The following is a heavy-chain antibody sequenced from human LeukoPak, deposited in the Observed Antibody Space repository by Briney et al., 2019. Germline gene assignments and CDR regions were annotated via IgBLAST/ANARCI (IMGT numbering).Heavy chain of an antibody. CDR2: ISSGSSTI. CDR3: ARDHVVRGVIIKPLDY. V-gene: IGHV3-48*02. J-gene: IGHJ4*02. D-gene: IGHD3-10*01. Sequence: GGSLRLSCAASGFTFSTYNMNWVRQAPGKGLEWVSYISSGSSTIYYADSVKGRFTISRDNAKNSLYLQMNSLRDEDTAVYYCARDHVVRGVIIKPLDYWGQGTLVTVST. CDR1: GFTFSTYN.